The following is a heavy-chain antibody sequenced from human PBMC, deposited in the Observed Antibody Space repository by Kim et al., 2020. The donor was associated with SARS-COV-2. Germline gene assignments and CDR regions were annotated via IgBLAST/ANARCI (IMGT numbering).Heavy chain of an antibody. J-gene: IGHJ6*03. CDR2: INTNTGNP. CDR3: AATAGVTYYYYYMDV. CDR1: GYTFTRYA. Sequence: ASVKVSCKASGYTFTRYAVNWVRQAPGQGLEWMGWINTNTGNPTYAQGFTGRFVFSLDTSVTTAYLQLSSLKAEDTAVYYCAATAGVTYYYYYMDVWGKGTTGTVSS. V-gene: IGHV7-4-1*02. D-gene: IGHD3-10*01.